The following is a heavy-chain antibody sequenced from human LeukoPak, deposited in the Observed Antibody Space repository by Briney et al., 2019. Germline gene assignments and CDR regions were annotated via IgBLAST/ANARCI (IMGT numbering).Heavy chain of an antibody. D-gene: IGHD1-26*01. Sequence: GRSLRLSCAASGFTFSSYGMHWVRQAPGKGLEWVAVISYDGSNKYYADSVKGRFTISRDNSKNTLYLQMNSLGAEDTAVYYCAKAVGNYWGQGTLVTVSS. CDR3: AKAVGNY. V-gene: IGHV3-30*18. J-gene: IGHJ4*02. CDR2: ISYDGSNK. CDR1: GFTFSSYG.